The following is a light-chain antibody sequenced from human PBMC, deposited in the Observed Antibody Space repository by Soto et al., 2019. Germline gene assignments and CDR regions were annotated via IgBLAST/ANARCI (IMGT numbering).Light chain of an antibody. CDR2: GAS. CDR1: QSVSSSY. Sequence: EFVLPQSPATLSLSPGERSTLSCSLSQSVSSSYLAWYQQKPGQAPRLLIYGASSRATGIPDRFSGSGSGTDFTLTISRLEPEDFAVYYCQQYGSSPRTFGQGTKVDIK. V-gene: IGKV3-20*01. J-gene: IGKJ1*01. CDR3: QQYGSSPRT.